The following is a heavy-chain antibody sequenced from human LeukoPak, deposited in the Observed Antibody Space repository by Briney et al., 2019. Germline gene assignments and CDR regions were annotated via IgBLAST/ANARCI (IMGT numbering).Heavy chain of an antibody. CDR1: GFTFSDYG. V-gene: IGHV3-33*01. CDR2: IWYDGTNK. J-gene: IGHJ4*02. D-gene: IGHD6-19*01. CDR3: ARTRYNSGGGDY. Sequence: GGSLRLSCAVSGFTFSDYGMHWVRQAPGKGLEWVAVIWYDGTNKFYADSAEGRFTISRDNSKNTLYLQMNSLRAEDTAVYYCARTRYNSGGGDYWGQGTPVTVSP.